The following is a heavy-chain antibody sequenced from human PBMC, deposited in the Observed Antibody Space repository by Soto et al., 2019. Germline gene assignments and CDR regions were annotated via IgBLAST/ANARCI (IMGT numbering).Heavy chain of an antibody. Sequence: LSLSCGGSGFTFSRFPMSWFRQAPGKGLEWVAGINGSGSSTSYAVSLKCLVTISRDYSKNTLYLQMNSLRAEDSAVYYCARVQGGQWLVPDYWGQGTLVTVSS. D-gene: IGHD6-19*01. CDR1: GFTFSRFP. CDR3: ARVQGGQWLVPDY. CDR2: INGSGSST. V-gene: IGHV3-23*05. J-gene: IGHJ4*02.